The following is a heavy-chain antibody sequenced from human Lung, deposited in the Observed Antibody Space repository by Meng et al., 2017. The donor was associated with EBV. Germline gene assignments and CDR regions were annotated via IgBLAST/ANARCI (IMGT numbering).Heavy chain of an antibody. J-gene: IGHJ4*02. CDR3: AREWSQQLPLDY. CDR2: ISDGSTDL. V-gene: IGHV3-21*02. Sequence: EVQLVESGGGLVKPGGSLSRSCAASGFTFRSHSMNWVRQAPGKGLEWVSSISDGSTDLFYADSVKGRFTISRDDAKNSLYLQMNSLRVEDTAVYYCAREWSQQLPLDYWGPGTLVTVSS. D-gene: IGHD6-13*01. CDR1: GFTFRSHS.